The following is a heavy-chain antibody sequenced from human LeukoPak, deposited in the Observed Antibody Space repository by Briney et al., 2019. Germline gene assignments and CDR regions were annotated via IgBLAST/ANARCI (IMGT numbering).Heavy chain of an antibody. V-gene: IGHV3-21*01. Sequence: GSLRLSCAASGFTFSSYSMNWVRQAPGKGLEWVSSISSSSGYIYYADSVKGRFTISRDNAKNSLYLQMNSLRAEDTAVYYCARLVVAAAYFDYWGQGTLVTVSS. CDR3: ARLVVAAAYFDY. CDR2: ISSSSGYI. D-gene: IGHD2-15*01. CDR1: GFTFSSYS. J-gene: IGHJ4*02.